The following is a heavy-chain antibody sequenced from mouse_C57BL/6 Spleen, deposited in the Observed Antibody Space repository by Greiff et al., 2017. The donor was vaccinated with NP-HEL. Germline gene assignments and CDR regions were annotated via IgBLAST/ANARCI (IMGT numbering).Heavy chain of an antibody. Sequence: QVQLQQPGAELVMPGASVKLSCKASGYTFTSYWMHWVKQRPGQGLEWIGEIDPSDSNTNYNQKFKGKSTLTVDKSSNTAYMQLSSLTSGNSAVDYCARGGYDGYGYAMDYWGQGTSVTVSS. D-gene: IGHD2-3*01. CDR2: IDPSDSNT. V-gene: IGHV1-69*01. CDR3: ARGGYDGYGYAMDY. J-gene: IGHJ4*01. CDR1: GYTFTSYW.